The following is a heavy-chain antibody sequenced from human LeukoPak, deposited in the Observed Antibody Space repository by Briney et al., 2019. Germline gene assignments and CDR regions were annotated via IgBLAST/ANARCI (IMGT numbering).Heavy chain of an antibody. CDR1: GFTFSSYA. V-gene: IGHV3-23*01. J-gene: IGHJ4*02. CDR2: ISGSGGRT. CDR3: ARGVYYFDY. D-gene: IGHD6-6*01. Sequence: GGSLRLSCAASGFTFSSYAMSWVRQAPGKGLEWVSGISGSGGRTFYADSVKGRFTISRDNSKNTLYLQMSSLRAEDTAVYYCARGVYYFDYWGQGTLVTVSS.